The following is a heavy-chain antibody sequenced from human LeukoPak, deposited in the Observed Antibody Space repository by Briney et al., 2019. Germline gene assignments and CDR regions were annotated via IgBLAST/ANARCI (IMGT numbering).Heavy chain of an antibody. CDR2: ISSSSSYI. J-gene: IGHJ6*02. Sequence: GGSLRLSCAASGFTFSSYSMNWVRQAPGKGLEWVSYISSSSSYIYYADSVKGRFTISRDNAKNSLYLQMNSLRAEDTAVYYCARFESGGCSSTYCYDAPAYYYYGMDVWGQGTTVTVSS. D-gene: IGHD2-2*01. V-gene: IGHV3-21*01. CDR3: ARFESGGCSSTYCYDAPAYYYYGMDV. CDR1: GFTFSSYS.